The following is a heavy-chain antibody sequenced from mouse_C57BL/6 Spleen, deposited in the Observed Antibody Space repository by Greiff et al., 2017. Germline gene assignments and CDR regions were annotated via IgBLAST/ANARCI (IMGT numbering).Heavy chain of an antibody. D-gene: IGHD4-1*01. Sequence: QVQLQQSGAELVKPGASVKLSCKASGYTFTSYWMQWVKQMPGQGLEWIGEIDPSDSYTNYNQKFKGKATVTVDTSSSTAYMQLSSLTSEDSAVYYCAPWDEGAMDYWGQGTSVTVSS. V-gene: IGHV1-50*01. J-gene: IGHJ4*01. CDR2: IDPSDSYT. CDR3: APWDEGAMDY. CDR1: GYTFTSYW.